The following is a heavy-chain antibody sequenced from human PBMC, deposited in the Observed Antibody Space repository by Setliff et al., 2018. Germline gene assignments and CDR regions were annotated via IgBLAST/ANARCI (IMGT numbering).Heavy chain of an antibody. CDR2: ISGSGGST. Sequence: PLGVLRLSCAASGFTFSSYAMSWVRQAPGKGLEWVSAISGSGGSTYYADSVKGRFTISRDNSKNTLYLQMNSLRAEDTAVYYCAKVPGAIVVVPAAAWFDPWGQGTLVTVSS. D-gene: IGHD2-2*01. CDR1: GFTFSSYA. J-gene: IGHJ5*02. CDR3: AKVPGAIVVVPAAAWFDP. V-gene: IGHV3-23*01.